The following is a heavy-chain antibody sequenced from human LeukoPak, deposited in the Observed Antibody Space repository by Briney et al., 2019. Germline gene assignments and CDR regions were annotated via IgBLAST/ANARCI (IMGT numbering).Heavy chain of an antibody. Sequence: APVKVSCKASGYTFTTYYMHWVRLAPGQGLEWMGIINTSGGTTTYAQKFQGRVTMTRDTSTITVYMDLGSLRSEDTAIDYCARGRRRDAFDIWGQGTMVTVSS. J-gene: IGHJ3*02. CDR3: ARGRRRDAFDI. CDR1: GYTFTTYY. CDR2: INTSGGTT. V-gene: IGHV1-46*01.